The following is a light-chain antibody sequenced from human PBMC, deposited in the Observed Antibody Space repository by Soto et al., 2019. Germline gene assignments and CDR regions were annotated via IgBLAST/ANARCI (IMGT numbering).Light chain of an antibody. CDR3: QQDY. Sequence: PGERVTLSCRASQSVSSSYLTWYQQKPGQEPRLLIYGASTRATSIPARFSGSGSGTDFTLTISSLQPEDFAVYYCQQDYFGGGTKVEIK. V-gene: IGKV3D-7*01. J-gene: IGKJ4*01. CDR1: QSVSSSY. CDR2: GAS.